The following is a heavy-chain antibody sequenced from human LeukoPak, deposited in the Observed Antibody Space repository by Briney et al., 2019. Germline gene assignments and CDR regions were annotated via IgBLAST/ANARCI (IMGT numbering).Heavy chain of an antibody. D-gene: IGHD4-11*01. J-gene: IGHJ6*02. CDR2: IYYSGST. Sequence: SETLSLTCTVSGGSISSGDYYWSWIRQPPGKGLEWIGYIYYSGSTYYNPSLKSRVTISVDTSKNQFSLKLSSVTAADTAVYYCARDPHSTYYYYGMDVWGQGTTVTVSS. V-gene: IGHV4-30-4*01. CDR1: GGSISSGDYY. CDR3: ARDPHSTYYYYGMDV.